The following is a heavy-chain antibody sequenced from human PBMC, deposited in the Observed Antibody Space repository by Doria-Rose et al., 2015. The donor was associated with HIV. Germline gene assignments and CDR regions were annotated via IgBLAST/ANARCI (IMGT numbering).Heavy chain of an antibody. CDR2: IFSDDER. CDR3: ARIKSSRWYHKYYFDF. D-gene: IGHD6-13*01. Sequence: FGPVLVRPTETLTLTRTVSGVSLSSPGMGVSWIRQPPGKALEWLANIFSDDERSYKSSLRSRLTIARGASKSQVVLTMTDMDPVDTATYYCARIKSSRWYHKYYFDFWGQGTLVIVSA. J-gene: IGHJ4*02. V-gene: IGHV2-26*01. CDR1: GVSLSSPGMG.